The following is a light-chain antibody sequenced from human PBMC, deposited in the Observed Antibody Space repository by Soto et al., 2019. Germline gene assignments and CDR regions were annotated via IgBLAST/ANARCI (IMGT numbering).Light chain of an antibody. CDR3: QQRSHWPPVT. Sequence: IVLTQSPATLSLSPGEGATLSCRASQSVSTRLAWYQQKPGQAPRLLIYDISTRAPGIPARFSGSGSATDFTLTISSLEPDDFAIYHCQQRSHWPPVTFGQGTRLEI. CDR1: QSVSTR. V-gene: IGKV3-11*01. J-gene: IGKJ5*01. CDR2: DIS.